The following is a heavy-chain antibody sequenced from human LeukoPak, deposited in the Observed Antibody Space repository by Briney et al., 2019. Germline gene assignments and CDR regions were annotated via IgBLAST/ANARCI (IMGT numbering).Heavy chain of an antibody. V-gene: IGHV3-21*01. D-gene: IGHD3-3*01. J-gene: IGHJ6*03. Sequence: GGSLRLSCAASGFTFSSYSMSWVRQAPGKGLEWVSSISSSSSYIYYADSVKGRFTISRDNAKNSLYLQMNSLRAEDTAVYYCARDPRWREWLSYMDVWGKGTTVTVSS. CDR3: ARDPRWREWLSYMDV. CDR1: GFTFSSYS. CDR2: ISSSSSYI.